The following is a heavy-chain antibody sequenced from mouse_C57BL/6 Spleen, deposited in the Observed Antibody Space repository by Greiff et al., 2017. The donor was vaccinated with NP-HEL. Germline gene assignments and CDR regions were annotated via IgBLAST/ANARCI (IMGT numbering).Heavy chain of an antibody. J-gene: IGHJ1*03. CDR2: INPNNGGT. Sequence: EVQLQQSGPELVKPGASVKMSCKASGYTFTDYYMNWVKQSPGKSLEWIGDINPNNGGTSYNQKFKGKATLTVDKSSSTADMELRSLTSEDSAVYYCARVGKNGYFDVWGTGTTVTVSS. V-gene: IGHV1-26*01. CDR1: GYTFTDYY. CDR3: ARVGKNGYFDV.